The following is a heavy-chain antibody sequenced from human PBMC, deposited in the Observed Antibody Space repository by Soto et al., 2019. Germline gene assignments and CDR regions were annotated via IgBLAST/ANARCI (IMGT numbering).Heavy chain of an antibody. D-gene: IGHD3-9*01. CDR2: MNPNSGNT. V-gene: IGHV1-8*02. Sequence: GASVKVSCKASGYTFTSYDINWVREDPGQGLEWMGWMNPNSGNTGYAQKFQGRVTMTRNTSISTAYMELSSLRSEDTAVYYCAKDLSYFVPGVFNIWGQGTMVTVSS. J-gene: IGHJ3*02. CDR3: AKDLSYFVPGVFNI. CDR1: GYTFTSYD.